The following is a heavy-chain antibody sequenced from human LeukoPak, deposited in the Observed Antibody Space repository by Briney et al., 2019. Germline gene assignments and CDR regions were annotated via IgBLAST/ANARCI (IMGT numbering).Heavy chain of an antibody. D-gene: IGHD6-6*01. CDR1: GYTFSGYD. V-gene: IGHV1-2*02. CDR2: INPNTGGT. J-gene: IGHJ3*02. Sequence: ASVKVSCKASGYTFSGYDMNWVRQAPGQGLEWMGWINPNTGGTNYAQEFQGRVTMTRDTSTSTAYMELSSLRSDDTAVYYCARDDSSSSANAFDIWGQGTMVSVSS. CDR3: ARDDSSSSANAFDI.